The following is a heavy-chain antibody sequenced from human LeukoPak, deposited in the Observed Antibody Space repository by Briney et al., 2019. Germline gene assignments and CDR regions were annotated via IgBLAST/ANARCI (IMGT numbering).Heavy chain of an antibody. D-gene: IGHD5-18*01. CDR3: ASDQKVRLWSATDY. J-gene: IGHJ4*02. CDR2: IWYDGSNK. CDR1: GFTFSSYG. V-gene: IGHV3-33*08. Sequence: QSGGSLRLSCAASGFTFSSYGMHWVRQAPGKGLEWVAVIWYDGSNKYYADSVKGRFTISRDNSKNTLYLQMNRLRAEDTAVYYCASDQKVRLWSATDYWGQGTLVTVSS.